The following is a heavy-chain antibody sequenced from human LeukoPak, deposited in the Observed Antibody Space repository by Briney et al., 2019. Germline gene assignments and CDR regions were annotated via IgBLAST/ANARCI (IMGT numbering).Heavy chain of an antibody. D-gene: IGHD5-24*01. CDR1: GYIFTPHH. CDR3: AMSVEMPPIPSFGY. V-gene: IGHV1-3*01. CDR2: VSAANNP. Sequence: ASVKVSCKTSGYIFTPHHIHWMRQAPGQGLELLGWVSAANNPEYSQKFQGRVVITRDAPATTSYLELNSLRSEDTAVYYCAMSVEMPPIPSFGYWGQGTLVTVSS. J-gene: IGHJ4*02.